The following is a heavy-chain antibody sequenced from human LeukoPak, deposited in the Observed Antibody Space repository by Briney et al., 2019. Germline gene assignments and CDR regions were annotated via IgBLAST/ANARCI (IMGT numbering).Heavy chain of an antibody. D-gene: IGHD3-22*01. CDR3: VKDDSYYYDTGARDS. Sequence: QPGGSLRLSCATSGFTFTSYSMNWARQAPGKGLEYISAITSNGGTTYYADSVKGRVTISRDNSKNTLYLQMSSLRPEDTAVYYCVKDDSYYYDTGARDSWGQGTLVTVSS. CDR1: GFTFTSYS. J-gene: IGHJ4*02. V-gene: IGHV3-64D*09. CDR2: ITSNGGTT.